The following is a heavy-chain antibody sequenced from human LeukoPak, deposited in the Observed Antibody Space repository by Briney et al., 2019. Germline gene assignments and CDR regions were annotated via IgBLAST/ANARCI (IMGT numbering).Heavy chain of an antibody. Sequence: GGSLRLSCAASGFTFDDYAMHWVRQAPGKGLEWVSLISGDGGSTYYADSVKGRFTISRDNSKNSLYLQMNSLRTEDTALYYCAKDTPLGYSSSWYGYWGQGTLVTVSS. CDR2: ISGDGGST. CDR3: AKDTPLGYSSSWYGY. CDR1: GFTFDDYA. D-gene: IGHD6-13*01. J-gene: IGHJ4*02. V-gene: IGHV3-43*02.